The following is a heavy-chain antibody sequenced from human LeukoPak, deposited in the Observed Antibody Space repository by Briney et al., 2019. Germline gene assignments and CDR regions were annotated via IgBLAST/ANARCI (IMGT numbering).Heavy chain of an antibody. V-gene: IGHV6-1*01. CDR3: ARDHTWAFDY. J-gene: IGHJ4*02. D-gene: IGHD7-27*01. Sequence: PSQTLSLTCAISRDSVSTNNVGWNWIRQSPSRGLEWLGKTCYRSKWFNYYAVSVKSRITINPDTSKNQFSLQLNSVTPGDTAVYYCARDHTWAFDYWGQGTLVTVSS. CDR2: TCYRSKWFN. CDR1: RDSVSTNNVG.